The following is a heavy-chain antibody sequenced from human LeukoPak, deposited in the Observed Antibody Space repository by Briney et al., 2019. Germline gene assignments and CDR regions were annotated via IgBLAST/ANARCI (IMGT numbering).Heavy chain of an antibody. J-gene: IGHJ4*02. Sequence: GGSLRLSCAASGFTFSSYAMNWVRQAPGKGLEWVSSISGSGSNTYYADPVKGRFTISRDNAKNTLYLQMNSLRAEDTAVYYCARPTSGSYPYFDYWGQGTLVTVSS. V-gene: IGHV3-23*01. CDR2: ISGSGSNT. CDR3: ARPTSGSYPYFDY. D-gene: IGHD1-26*01. CDR1: GFTFSSYA.